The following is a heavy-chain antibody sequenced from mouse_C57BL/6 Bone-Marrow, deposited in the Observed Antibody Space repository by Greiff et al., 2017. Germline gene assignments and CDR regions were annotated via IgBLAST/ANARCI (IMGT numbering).Heavy chain of an antibody. V-gene: IGHV1-82*01. CDR1: GYAFSSSW. D-gene: IGHD2-4*01. Sequence: QVQLQQSGPELVKPGASVKISCKASGYAFSSSWMNWVKQRPGKGLEWIGRIYPGDGDTNYNGKFKGKATLTADKSSSTAYMQLSSLTSEDSAVYFCARFDYDVRVAYWGQGTLVNVAA. CDR2: IYPGDGDT. J-gene: IGHJ3*01. CDR3: ARFDYDVRVAY.